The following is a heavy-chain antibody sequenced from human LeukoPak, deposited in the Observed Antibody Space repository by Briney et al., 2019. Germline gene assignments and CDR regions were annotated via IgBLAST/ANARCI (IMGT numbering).Heavy chain of an antibody. CDR2: INPNSGDT. CDR3: ARDTVGYMDV. Sequence: ASVKVSCKTSGYTFSDYYIHWIRQAPGQGLEWVGWINPNSGDTDYAQKFQGRVTVTRDTSISTAYMELGRLRSDDTAVYYCARDTVGYMDVWGKGTTVTVSS. J-gene: IGHJ6*03. D-gene: IGHD4-11*01. V-gene: IGHV1-2*02. CDR1: GYTFSDYY.